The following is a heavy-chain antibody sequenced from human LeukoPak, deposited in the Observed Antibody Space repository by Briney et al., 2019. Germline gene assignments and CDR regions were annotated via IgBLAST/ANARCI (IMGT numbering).Heavy chain of an antibody. Sequence: SETLSLTCVVSGASVSSSHWNWIRQLPGKGLEWIGCLSYTGKTDYNPSLTSRVTISLDTSKNQVSLKLSSVTAADTAVYYCARGLWGSDSSGYYRHYFDYWGQGTLVTVSS. CDR2: LSYTGKT. CDR1: GASVSSSH. D-gene: IGHD3-22*01. V-gene: IGHV4-59*02. J-gene: IGHJ4*02. CDR3: ARGLWGSDSSGYYRHYFDY.